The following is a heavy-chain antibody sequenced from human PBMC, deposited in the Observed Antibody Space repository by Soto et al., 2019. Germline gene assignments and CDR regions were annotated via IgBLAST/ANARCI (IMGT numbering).Heavy chain of an antibody. CDR1: GDSMTNYY. J-gene: IGHJ4*02. CDR2: IYYSGST. Sequence: SETLSLTCTVSGDSMTNYYWNWLRQPPGKGLEWIEYIYYSGSTNYNPSLKSRVTISVDTSKNQFSLKLSSVTAADTAIYYCARLRPSGTSDSWGQGTLVTVSS. D-gene: IGHD1-26*01. CDR3: ARLRPSGTSDS. V-gene: IGHV4-59*08.